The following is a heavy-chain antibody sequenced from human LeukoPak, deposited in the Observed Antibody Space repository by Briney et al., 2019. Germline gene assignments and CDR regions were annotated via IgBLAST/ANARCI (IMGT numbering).Heavy chain of an antibody. D-gene: IGHD3-22*01. Sequence: GGSLRLSCAASGFTVRSSYMSWVRQAPGKGLEWVSVIYSGGSPDYADSTKGRFTISTDNSKNTLYLQMNSLRVEDTAVYYCARDGADNSGYYFGSLWGQGTVVTVSS. CDR1: GFTVRSSY. J-gene: IGHJ3*01. V-gene: IGHV3-53*01. CDR2: IYSGGSP. CDR3: ARDGADNSGYYFGSL.